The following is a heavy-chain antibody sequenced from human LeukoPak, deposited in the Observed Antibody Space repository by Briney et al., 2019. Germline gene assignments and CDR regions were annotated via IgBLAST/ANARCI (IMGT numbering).Heavy chain of an antibody. D-gene: IGHD7-27*01. V-gene: IGHV1-69*04. CDR1: GGTFSSYA. J-gene: IGHJ4*02. Sequence: SVKVSCKASGGTFSSYAISWVRQAPGQGLEWMGRIIPILGIANYAQKFQGRVTITADKSTSTAYMELSSLRSEDTAVYYCARGSNWGAFDYWGQGSLVTVSS. CDR2: IIPILGIA. CDR3: ARGSNWGAFDY.